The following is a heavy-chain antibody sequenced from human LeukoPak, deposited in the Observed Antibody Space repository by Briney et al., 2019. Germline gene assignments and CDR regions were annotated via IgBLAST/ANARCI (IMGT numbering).Heavy chain of an antibody. Sequence: GGSLRLSCAASGFTFSKYGMIWVRQAPGQGLESVSRINTDGTVTTYADSVKGRFTVSRDNADNTMFLQMNSVRDEDTAVYYCATKQWLAPPPDSWGQGTPVTVSS. CDR3: ATKQWLAPPPDS. CDR2: INTDGTVT. J-gene: IGHJ4*02. D-gene: IGHD6-19*01. CDR1: GFTFSKYG. V-gene: IGHV3-74*01.